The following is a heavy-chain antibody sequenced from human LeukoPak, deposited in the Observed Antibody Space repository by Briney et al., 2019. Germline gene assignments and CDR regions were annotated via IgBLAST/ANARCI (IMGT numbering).Heavy chain of an antibody. Sequence: GGSLRLSCAASGFTFSSYAMSWVRQAPGKGLEWVSAISGSGGSTYYADSVKGRFTISRDNSKNTLYLQMNSLRAEDTAVYYCAKDWVAQGYYYYYMDVWGKGTTVTVSS. J-gene: IGHJ6*03. CDR3: AKDWVAQGYYYYYMDV. CDR2: ISGSGGST. CDR1: GFTFSSYA. V-gene: IGHV3-23*01. D-gene: IGHD2-15*01.